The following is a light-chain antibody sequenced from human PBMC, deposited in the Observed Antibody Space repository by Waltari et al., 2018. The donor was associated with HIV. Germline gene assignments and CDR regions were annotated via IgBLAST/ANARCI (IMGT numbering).Light chain of an antibody. CDR3: QHRTTWPPT. J-gene: IGKJ4*01. CDR1: QSVQEF. Sequence: EIVLTQSPAILSVSPGEPATLSCRASQSVQEFLAWYQRRPGQVPRLVVYDASKRAAGVPDRFSGSGFGTDFTLTISGLEPEDVAFYYCQHRTTWPPTFGGGTRVEIE. CDR2: DAS. V-gene: IGKV3-11*01.